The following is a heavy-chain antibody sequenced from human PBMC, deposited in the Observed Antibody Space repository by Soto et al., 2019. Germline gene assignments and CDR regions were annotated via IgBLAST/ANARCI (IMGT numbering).Heavy chain of an antibody. CDR3: ARGTFTDTAMVYYYGMDV. V-gene: IGHV4-59*01. CDR1: GGSISSYY. D-gene: IGHD5-18*01. Sequence: PSETLSLTCTVSGGSISSYYWSWIRQPPGKGLEWIGYIYYSGSTNYNPPLKSRVTISVDTSKNQFSLKLSSVTAADTAVYYCARGTFTDTAMVYYYGMDVWGQGTTVTVSS. J-gene: IGHJ6*02. CDR2: IYYSGST.